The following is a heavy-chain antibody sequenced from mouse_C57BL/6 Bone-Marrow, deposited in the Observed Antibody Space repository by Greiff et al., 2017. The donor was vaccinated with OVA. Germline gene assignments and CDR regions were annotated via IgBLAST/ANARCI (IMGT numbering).Heavy chain of an antibody. CDR2: IDPSDSYT. J-gene: IGHJ2*01. Sequence: QVQLQQPGAELVRPGPSVKLSCKASGYTFTSYWMHWVKQRPGQGLEWIGVIDPSDSYTNYNQKFKGKATLTVDTSSSTAYMQLSSLTSEDSAVYYCARFITTVVRFDYWGQGTTLTVSS. V-gene: IGHV1-59*01. CDR1: GYTFTSYW. CDR3: ARFITTVVRFDY. D-gene: IGHD1-1*01.